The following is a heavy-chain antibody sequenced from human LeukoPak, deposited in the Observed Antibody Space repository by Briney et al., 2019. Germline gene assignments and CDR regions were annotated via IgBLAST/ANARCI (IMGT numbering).Heavy chain of an antibody. CDR3: ARGPSFTIFGVGYFDS. J-gene: IGHJ4*02. CDR1: GFTFSSFS. D-gene: IGHD3-3*01. CDR2: ISTSIGYI. Sequence: GGSLRLSCAASGFTFSSFSMNWVRQAPGKGLEWVSSISTSIGYIYYADSLKGRFTISRDNAKNSLYLQMNSLRAEDTAVYYCARGPSFTIFGVGYFDSWGQGTLVTVSS. V-gene: IGHV3-21*01.